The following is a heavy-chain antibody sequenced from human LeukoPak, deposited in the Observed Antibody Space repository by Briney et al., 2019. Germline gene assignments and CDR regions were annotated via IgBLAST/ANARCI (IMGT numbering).Heavy chain of an antibody. CDR3: ARGDFWSGYYTGLY. J-gene: IGHJ4*02. CDR1: GFSFNSAA. CDR2: VSSSGANT. Sequence: GGSLRLSCAASGFSFNSAAMTWVRQAPGKGLEWVSLVSSSGANTYYADSVKGRFTISRHNSKNTLYLQMDSLRDEDTAVYYCARGDFWSGYYTGLYWGQGTLVTVSS. V-gene: IGHV3-23*01. D-gene: IGHD3-3*01.